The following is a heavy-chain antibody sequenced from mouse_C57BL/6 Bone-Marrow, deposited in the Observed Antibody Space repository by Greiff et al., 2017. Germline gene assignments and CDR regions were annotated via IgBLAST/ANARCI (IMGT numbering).Heavy chain of an antibody. CDR2: IDPNSGGT. V-gene: IGHV1-72*01. J-gene: IGHJ1*03. D-gene: IGHD2-5*01. CDR3: ERGGYSNYPDWYFDV. Sequence: VQLQQPGAELVKPGASVKLSCKASGYTFTSYWMHWVKQRPGRGLEWIGRIDPNSGGTKYNEKFKSKATLTVDKPSSTAYMQLSSLTTEDSAVYYCERGGYSNYPDWYFDVWGTGTTVTVSS. CDR1: GYTFTSYW.